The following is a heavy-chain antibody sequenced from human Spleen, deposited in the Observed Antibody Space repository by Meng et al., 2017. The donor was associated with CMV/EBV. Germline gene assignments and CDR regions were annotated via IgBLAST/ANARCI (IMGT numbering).Heavy chain of an antibody. V-gene: IGHV3-7*01. CDR3: ALTVVTGIFDY. CDR2: IKQDGSEK. J-gene: IGHJ4*02. Sequence: GESLKISCAASGFTFSSYWMSWVRQAPGKGLEWVANIKQDGSEKYYVDSVKGRFTISRDNAKNSLYLQMNSLRAEDTAVYYCALTVVTGIFDYWGQGTLVTVSS. D-gene: IGHD4-23*01. CDR1: GFTFSSYW.